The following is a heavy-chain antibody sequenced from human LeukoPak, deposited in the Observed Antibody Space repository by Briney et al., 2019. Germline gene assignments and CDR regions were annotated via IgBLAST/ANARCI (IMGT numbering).Heavy chain of an antibody. J-gene: IGHJ6*02. V-gene: IGHV1-8*01. CDR1: GYTFTSYE. CDR2: MNPNSGHP. Sequence: SVRVSCKASGYTFTSYEINWVRQANGQGLEWMGWMNPNSGHPAYAQKFQGRVTMTSDTSRGTVFMDLKNLKSDDTAVYYCARGYQGMDVWGQGTTVTVSS. CDR3: ARGYQGMDV.